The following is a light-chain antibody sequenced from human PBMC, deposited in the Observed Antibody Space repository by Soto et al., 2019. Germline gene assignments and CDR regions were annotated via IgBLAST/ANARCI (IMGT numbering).Light chain of an antibody. Sequence: EIVLTQSPGSLSLSPGQRATLSCRASQSVDSTFFAWYQKKPGQAPRLPCYGASNRDTGVPDRFSGSGAGTDFTLTISRLEPEDLAVYYCQQYMSSVTFGQGTKVEI. V-gene: IGKV3-20*01. CDR1: QSVDSTF. CDR2: GAS. J-gene: IGKJ1*01. CDR3: QQYMSSVT.